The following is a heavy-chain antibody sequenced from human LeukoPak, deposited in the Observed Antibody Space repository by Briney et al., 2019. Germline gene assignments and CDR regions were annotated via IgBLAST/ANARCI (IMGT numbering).Heavy chain of an antibody. Sequence: SETLSLTCTVSGGSISSYYWSWIRRPPGKGLEWIGYIYYSGSTNYNPSLKSRVTISVDTSKNQFSLKLRSVTAADTAVYYCARQGYSSSWYVDYWGQGTLVTVSS. CDR3: ARQGYSSSWYVDY. V-gene: IGHV4-59*08. CDR1: GGSISSYY. CDR2: IYYSGST. D-gene: IGHD6-13*01. J-gene: IGHJ4*02.